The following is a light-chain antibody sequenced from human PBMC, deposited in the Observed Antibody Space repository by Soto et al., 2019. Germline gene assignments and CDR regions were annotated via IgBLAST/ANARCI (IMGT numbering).Light chain of an antibody. CDR1: QSVNSNS. Sequence: EILLTQSPATLSLSPGERATLSCRASQSVNSNSLAWYQQKPGQAPRLLIYGASSRATGISDRFSGSGSGADFNLTISRLETEDFAVYYCQQYDTSPQVMYTFGQGTKLEIK. J-gene: IGKJ2*01. CDR3: QQYDTSPQVMYT. CDR2: GAS. V-gene: IGKV3-20*01.